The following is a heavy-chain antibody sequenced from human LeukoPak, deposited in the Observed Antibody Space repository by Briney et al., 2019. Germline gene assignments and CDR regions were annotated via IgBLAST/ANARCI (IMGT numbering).Heavy chain of an antibody. V-gene: IGHV1-8*01. J-gene: IGHJ5*02. D-gene: IGHD2-15*01. CDR1: GYTFTSYD. CDR2: MNPNSGNT. Sequence: GASVKVSCKASGYTFTSYDINWVRQATGQGLEWMGWMNPNSGNTGYAQKFQGRVTMTRNTSISTAYMELSSLRSEDTAVYYCARSCSGGSCSTYNWFDPWGQGTLVTVSS. CDR3: ARSCSGGSCSTYNWFDP.